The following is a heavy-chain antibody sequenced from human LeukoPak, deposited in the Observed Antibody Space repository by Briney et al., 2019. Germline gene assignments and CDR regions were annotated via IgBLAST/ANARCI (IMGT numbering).Heavy chain of an antibody. CDR2: IYYSGST. Sequence: SETLSLTCAVSGYSISSSNWWGWIRQPPGKGLEWIGYIYYSGSTYYNPSLKSRVTMSVDTSKNQSSLKLSSVTAVDTAVYYCARAGRDYYDSSGSLKDAFDIWGQGTMVTVSS. D-gene: IGHD3-22*01. J-gene: IGHJ3*02. CDR3: ARAGRDYYDSSGSLKDAFDI. CDR1: GYSISSSNW. V-gene: IGHV4-28*03.